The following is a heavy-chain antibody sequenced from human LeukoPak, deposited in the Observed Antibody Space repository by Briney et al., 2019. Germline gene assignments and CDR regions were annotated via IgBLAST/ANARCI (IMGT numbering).Heavy chain of an antibody. CDR3: ASPQTSGYAFGY. J-gene: IGHJ4*02. D-gene: IGHD5-12*01. CDR1: GFTFSSYE. V-gene: IGHV3-48*03. Sequence: GGSLRLSCAASGFTFSSYEMMWVRQAPGKGLECVSYISGSGRTIYYADSVKGRFTISRDNAKNSLYLQMYSLRAGDTAAYYCASPQTSGYAFGYWGQGTLVTVSS. CDR2: ISGSGRTI.